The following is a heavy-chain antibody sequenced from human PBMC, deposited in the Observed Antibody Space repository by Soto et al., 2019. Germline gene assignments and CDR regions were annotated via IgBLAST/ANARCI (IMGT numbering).Heavy chain of an antibody. CDR1: GFTFDDYA. CDR2: ISWNSGSI. J-gene: IGHJ1*01. Sequence: EVQLVESGGGLVQPGRSLRLSCAASGFTFDDYAMHWVRQAPGKGLEWVSGISWNSGSIGYADSVKGRFTISRDNAKNSLYLQMNSLRDEDTALYYCAKAAWNDAEYFQHWGQGTLVTVSS. V-gene: IGHV3-9*01. D-gene: IGHD1-1*01. CDR3: AKAAWNDAEYFQH.